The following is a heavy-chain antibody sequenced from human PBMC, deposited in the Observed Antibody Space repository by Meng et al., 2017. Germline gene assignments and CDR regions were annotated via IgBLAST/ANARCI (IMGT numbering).Heavy chain of an antibody. CDR1: GFTFSSDS. CDR3: ARMGSMVRGVPRHYAFDI. V-gene: IGHV3-21*01. CDR2: ISSSSSYI. Sequence: ESLKISCAASGFTFSSDSMNWVRQAPGKGLEWVSSISSSSSYIYYADSVKGRFTISRDNSKNSLYLQRNSLRAEDTVVYYCARMGSMVRGVPRHYAFDIWGQGTMVTVSS. D-gene: IGHD3-10*01. J-gene: IGHJ3*02.